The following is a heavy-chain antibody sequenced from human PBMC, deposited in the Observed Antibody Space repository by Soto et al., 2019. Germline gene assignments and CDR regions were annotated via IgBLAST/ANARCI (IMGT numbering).Heavy chain of an antibody. Sequence: EVQLLESGGGLVQPGGSLRLSCAASGFTFNSYAMSWVRQPPGEGLGWVSAIGGSGGCTYYADSVKGRFIISRDNSKNTLNLEMTRLRAEDTAGYYCAKVIAAAGTGYWFDPWGQGTLVTVSS. V-gene: IGHV3-23*01. J-gene: IGHJ5*02. CDR3: AKVIAAAGTGYWFDP. CDR2: IGGSGGCT. D-gene: IGHD6-13*01. CDR1: GFTFNSYA.